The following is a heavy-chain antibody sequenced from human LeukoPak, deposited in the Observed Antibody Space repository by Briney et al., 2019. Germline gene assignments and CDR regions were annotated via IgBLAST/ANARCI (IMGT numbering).Heavy chain of an antibody. D-gene: IGHD2/OR15-2a*01. CDR3: ARDDGDDISIVNDYYLDS. J-gene: IGHJ4*02. V-gene: IGHV3-23*01. CDR2: ISTDGSST. Sequence: GGSLRLSCAASGFTFSSYSMNWVRQAPGKGLEWVSTISTDGSSTYYADSVKGRFTISRDNSKNTLYLQMNSLRTKDTAVYYCARDDGDDISIVNDYYLDSWGQGTLVTVSS. CDR1: GFTFSSYS.